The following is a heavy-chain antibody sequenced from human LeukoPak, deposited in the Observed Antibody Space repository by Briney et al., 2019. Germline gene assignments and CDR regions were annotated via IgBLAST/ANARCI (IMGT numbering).Heavy chain of an antibody. CDR3: ARVGEGRFIEDY. CDR2: ISSSSTI. V-gene: IGHV3-48*04. Sequence: SGGSLRLSCAASGFTFSSYSMNWVCQAPGKGLEWVSYISSSSTIYYADSVKGRFTISRDNAKNSLYLQMNSLRAEDTAVYYCARVGEGRFIEDYWGQGTLVTVSS. D-gene: IGHD3-10*01. J-gene: IGHJ4*02. CDR1: GFTFSSYS.